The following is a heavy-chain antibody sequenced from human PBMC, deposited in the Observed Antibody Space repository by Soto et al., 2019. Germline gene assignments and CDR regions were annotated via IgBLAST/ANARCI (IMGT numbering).Heavy chain of an antibody. D-gene: IGHD6-19*01. CDR2: ISYDGSNK. CDR3: ARDYIAVAGTYYYGMDV. J-gene: IGHJ6*02. CDR1: GFTFSSYA. V-gene: IGHV3-30-3*01. Sequence: QVQLVESGGGVVQPGRSLRLSCAASGFTFSSYAMHWVRQAPGKGLEWVAVISYDGSNKYYADSVKGRFTISRDNSKNTLYLQMNSLRAEDTAVYYCARDYIAVAGTYYYGMDVWGQGTTVTVSS.